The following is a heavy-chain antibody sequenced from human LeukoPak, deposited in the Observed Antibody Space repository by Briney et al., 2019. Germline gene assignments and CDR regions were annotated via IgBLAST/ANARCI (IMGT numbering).Heavy chain of an antibody. CDR1: GFIFSNYA. V-gene: IGHV3-23*01. CDR3: AKGLKGCSGSSCYYFFDF. J-gene: IGHJ4*02. D-gene: IGHD2-15*01. Sequence: GGSLRLSCAASGFIFSNYAMNWVRQAPGKGLEWVSSITGSGGDAYYADSVKGRFTISRDNSKNTLDLQMNSLRAEDTVVYYCAKGLKGCSGSSCYYFFDFWGQGALITVSS. CDR2: ITGSGGDA.